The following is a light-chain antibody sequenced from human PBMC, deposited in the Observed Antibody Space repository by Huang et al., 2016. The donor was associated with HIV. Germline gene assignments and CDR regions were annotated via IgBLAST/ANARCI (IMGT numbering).Light chain of an antibody. J-gene: IGKJ1*01. CDR1: QSVSSN. V-gene: IGKV3-15*01. CDR3: QQYDNWPPGT. CDR2: GAS. Sequence: EVVMTQSPATLSMSPGERGTLSCRASQSVSSNLAWYQQMPGQAPRLLIYGASTRATGIPARFSGRGSGTEFTLTISSLQSEDFAVYYCQQYDNWPPGTFGQGTKVEIK.